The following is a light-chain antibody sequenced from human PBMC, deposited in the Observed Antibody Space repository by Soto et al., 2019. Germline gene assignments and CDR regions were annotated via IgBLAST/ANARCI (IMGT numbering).Light chain of an antibody. V-gene: IGKV1-5*01. J-gene: IGKJ1*01. Sequence: DIQMTQSPSSLSASVGDRVTFTCRAGQDISTSLNWYQHRPGKAPKLLIYDASTLESGVPSRFSGSGSGTEFTLTISSLQTDDFATYYCQQYNSYSSWTFGQGTKVDIK. CDR1: QDISTS. CDR3: QQYNSYSSWT. CDR2: DAS.